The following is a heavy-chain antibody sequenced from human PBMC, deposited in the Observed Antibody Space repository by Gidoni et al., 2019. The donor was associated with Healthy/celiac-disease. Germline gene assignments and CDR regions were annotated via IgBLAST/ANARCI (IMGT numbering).Heavy chain of an antibody. CDR1: GYTLTELS. V-gene: IGHV1-24*01. Sequence: QVQLVQSGAEVKKPGASVKVSCKVSGYTLTELSMHWVRQAPGKGLEWMGGFDPEDGETIYAQKFQGRVTMTEDTSTDTAYMELSSLRSEDTAVYYCATNSHYDILTGYPLDYWGQGTLVTVSS. CDR2: FDPEDGET. D-gene: IGHD3-9*01. CDR3: ATNSHYDILTGYPLDY. J-gene: IGHJ4*02.